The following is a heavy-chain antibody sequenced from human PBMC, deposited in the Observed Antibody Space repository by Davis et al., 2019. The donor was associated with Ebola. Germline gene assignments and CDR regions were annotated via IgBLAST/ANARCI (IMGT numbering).Heavy chain of an antibody. J-gene: IGHJ3*02. CDR3: AREMTTVVFDAFDI. Sequence: GSLRLSCTVSGYSISSGCYWGWIRQPPGKGLEWIGSIYHSGSTYYNPSLKSRVTISVDTFKNQFSLKLSSVTAADTAVYYCAREMTTVVFDAFDIWGQGTMVTVSS. CDR1: GYSISSGCY. CDR2: IYHSGST. V-gene: IGHV4-38-2*02. D-gene: IGHD4-23*01.